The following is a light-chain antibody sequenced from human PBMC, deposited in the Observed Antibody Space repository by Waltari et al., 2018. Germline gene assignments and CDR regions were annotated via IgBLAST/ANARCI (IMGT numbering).Light chain of an antibody. CDR2: KVS. J-gene: IGKJ1*01. CDR3: MQGTHWPPWT. V-gene: IGKV2-30*02. Sequence: DVVLTQSPLFLPVALGQPPSTSCRSSESRVRRDRNTYLYWCHQRPGQSPRRLIYKVSNRDSGVPDRFSGSGSGSDFTLEISRVEAEDVGIYYCMQGTHWPPWTFGQGTKVEI. CDR1: ESRVRRDRNTY.